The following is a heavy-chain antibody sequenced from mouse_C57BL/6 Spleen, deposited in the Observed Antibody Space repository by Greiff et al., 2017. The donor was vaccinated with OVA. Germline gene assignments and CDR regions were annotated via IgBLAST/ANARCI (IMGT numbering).Heavy chain of an antibody. J-gene: IGHJ1*03. D-gene: IGHD1-1*01. Sequence: EVHLVESGGGLVKPGGSLKLSCAASGFTFSDYGMHWVRQAPEKGLEWVAYISRGSSTIYYADTLKGRFTISRDNAKNTLFLQRTSLGYEDAAMYYCARETTVRYFDVWGTGTTVTVSA. V-gene: IGHV5-17*01. CDR3: ARETTVRYFDV. CDR2: ISRGSSTI. CDR1: GFTFSDYG.